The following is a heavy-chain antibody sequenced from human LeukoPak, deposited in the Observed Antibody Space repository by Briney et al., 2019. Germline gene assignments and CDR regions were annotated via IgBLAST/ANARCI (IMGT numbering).Heavy chain of an antibody. J-gene: IGHJ4*02. CDR1: GGSISSYY. V-gene: IGHV4-59*08. Sequence: SETLSLTCTVSGGSISSYYWSWIRQPPGKGLEWIGYIYYSGSTNYNPSLKSRVTISVDTSKNQFSLKPSSVTAADTAVYYCARHVPIFGVVSYYFDYWGQGTLVTVSS. CDR3: ARHVPIFGVVSYYFDY. CDR2: IYYSGST. D-gene: IGHD3-3*01.